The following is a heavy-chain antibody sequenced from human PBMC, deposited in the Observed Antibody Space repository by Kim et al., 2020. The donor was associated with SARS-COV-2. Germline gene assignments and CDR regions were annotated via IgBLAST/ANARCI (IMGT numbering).Heavy chain of an antibody. CDR3: ARDHTSGSWYGLDY. CDR2: ISYSGTA. J-gene: IGHJ4*01. V-gene: IGHV4-31*03. CDR1: GVSMNSPNSW. D-gene: IGHD6-13*01. Sequence: SETLSLTCTVSGVSMNSPNSWWSWIRQHPEKGLEWIGYISYSGTAYYNPSLRSRLLMSVDTSNNQFSLNLDSVTAADTAMYYCARDHTSGSWYGLDYWG.